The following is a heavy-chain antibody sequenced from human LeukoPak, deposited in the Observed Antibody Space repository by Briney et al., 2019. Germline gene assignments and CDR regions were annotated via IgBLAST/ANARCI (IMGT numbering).Heavy chain of an antibody. CDR2: IYYSGIT. CDR1: GGSISGYH. V-gene: IGHV4-59*12. J-gene: IGHJ4*02. Sequence: PSETLSLTCTVSGGSISGYHWSWIRQPPGKGLEWIGSIYYSGITYYIPSLKSRVTISLDTSKNQFSLTVTSVTAADTAVYYCARSSGDYSHRRFDYWGQGTVVTVSS. D-gene: IGHD1-26*01. CDR3: ARSSGDYSHRRFDY.